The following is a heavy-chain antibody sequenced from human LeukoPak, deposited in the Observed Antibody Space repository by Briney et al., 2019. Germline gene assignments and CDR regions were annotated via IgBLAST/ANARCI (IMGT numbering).Heavy chain of an antibody. CDR1: GGTFSSYA. Sequence: GASVKVSCKASGGTFSSYAISWVRQAPGQGLEWMGRIIPILGIANYAQKFQGRVTITADKSTSTAYMELSSLRSEDTAVYYCARGGDGYNFVRYWGQGTQVTVSS. CDR3: ARGGDGYNFVRY. CDR2: IIPILGIA. V-gene: IGHV1-69*04. D-gene: IGHD5-24*01. J-gene: IGHJ4*02.